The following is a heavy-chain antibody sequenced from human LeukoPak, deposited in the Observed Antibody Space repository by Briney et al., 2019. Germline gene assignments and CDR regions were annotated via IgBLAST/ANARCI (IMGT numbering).Heavy chain of an antibody. V-gene: IGHV3-43*01. Sequence: RGSLRLFCAASGFIYDDYTMHWVRQATGKGLEWVSLISWDGGSTYYADSVKGRFTISRDNSKNSLYLQMNSLRTEDTALYYCAKDWGLSGEYYFDYWGQGTLVTVSS. CDR1: GFIYDDYT. D-gene: IGHD7-27*01. CDR3: AKDWGLSGEYYFDY. J-gene: IGHJ4*02. CDR2: ISWDGGST.